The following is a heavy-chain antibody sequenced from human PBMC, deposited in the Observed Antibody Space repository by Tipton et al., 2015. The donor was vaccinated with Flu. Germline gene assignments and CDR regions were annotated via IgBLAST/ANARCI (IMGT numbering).Heavy chain of an antibody. D-gene: IGHD6-19*01. CDR2: IYYSGST. J-gene: IGHJ4*02. CDR1: GGSISSSSYY. Sequence: LRLSCTVSGGSISSSSYYWGWIRQPPGKGLEWIGSIYYSGSTYYNPSLKSRVTISVDTSKNQFSLKLSSVTAADTAVYYCVSLAVAGTPRPYLPGYWGQGTLVTVSS. V-gene: IGHV4-39*01. CDR3: VSLAVAGTPRPYLPGY.